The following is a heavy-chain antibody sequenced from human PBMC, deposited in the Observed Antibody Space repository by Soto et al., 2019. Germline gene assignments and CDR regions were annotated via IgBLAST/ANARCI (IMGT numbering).Heavy chain of an antibody. V-gene: IGHV1-18*04. CDR3: ARDRYYYGSGSYYISWFDP. J-gene: IGHJ5*02. CDR1: GYTFTSYY. CDR2: ISAYNGNT. Sequence: WASVKVSCKASGYTFTSYYMHWVRQAPGQGLEWMGWISAYNGNTNYAQKLQGRVTMTTDTSTSTAYMELRGLRSDDTAVYYCARDRYYYGSGSYYISWFDPWGQGTLVTVSS. D-gene: IGHD3-10*01.